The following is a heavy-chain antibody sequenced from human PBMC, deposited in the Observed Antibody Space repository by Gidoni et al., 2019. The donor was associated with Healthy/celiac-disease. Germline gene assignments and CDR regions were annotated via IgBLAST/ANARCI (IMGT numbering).Heavy chain of an antibody. D-gene: IGHD3-22*01. Sequence: QVQLVESGGGVVQPGRSLRLSCAASGFTFSSDGMHWVRQAPGKGLGWVAVVWYDGSNKYYADSVKGRFTISRDNSKNTLYLQMNSLRAEDTAWYYCARGGYYDSSGSDAFDIWGQGTMVTVSS. CDR1: GFTFSSDG. CDR3: ARGGYYDSSGSDAFDI. J-gene: IGHJ3*02. V-gene: IGHV3-33*01. CDR2: VWYDGSNK.